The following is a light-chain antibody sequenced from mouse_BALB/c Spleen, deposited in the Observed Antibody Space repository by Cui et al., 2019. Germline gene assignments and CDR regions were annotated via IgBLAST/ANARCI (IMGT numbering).Light chain of an antibody. CDR2: YTS. J-gene: IGKJ4*01. CDR1: SSVSN. CDR3: QQFTSSPSIT. V-gene: IGKV4-50*01. Sequence: ENVLTESPAIMSASLGEKVTMSCRASSSVSNMYWYQQKSDASPKLWIYYTSNLAPGVPARFSGSGSGNSYSLTFSSMEGEDAATYYCQQFTSSPSITFGSGTKLEIK.